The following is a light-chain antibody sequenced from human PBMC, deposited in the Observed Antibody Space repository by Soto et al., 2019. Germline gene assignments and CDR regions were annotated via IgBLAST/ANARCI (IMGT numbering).Light chain of an antibody. V-gene: IGKV3-15*01. CDR3: QHYNSYSEA. CDR2: GAS. CDR1: QSVDIN. Sequence: DIVLTQSPAPLSVSPGERVTLSCRASQSVDINLAWYQQKPGQAPRLLIYGASTRATDMPGRFSGSGSGTEFTLTISSLQPDDVATYYCQHYNSYSEAFGQGTKVDIK. J-gene: IGKJ1*01.